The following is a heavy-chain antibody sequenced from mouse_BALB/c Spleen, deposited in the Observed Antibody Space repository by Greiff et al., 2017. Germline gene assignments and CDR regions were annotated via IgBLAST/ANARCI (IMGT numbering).Heavy chain of an antibody. J-gene: IGHJ4*01. CDR2: INPSTGYT. CDR3: ARSGYRYDGTYAMDY. Sequence: QVHVKQSGAELAKPGASVKMSCKASGYTFTSYWMHWVKQRPGQGLEWIGYINPSTGYTEYNQKFKDKATLTADKSSSTAYMQLSSLTSEDSAVYYCARSGYRYDGTYAMDYWGQGTSVTVSS. D-gene: IGHD2-14*01. V-gene: IGHV1-7*01. CDR1: GYTFTSYW.